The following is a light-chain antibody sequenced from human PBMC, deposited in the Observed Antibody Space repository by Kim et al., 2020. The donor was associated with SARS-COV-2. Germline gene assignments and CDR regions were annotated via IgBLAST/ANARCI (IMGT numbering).Light chain of an antibody. CDR3: SAWASSLSAWV. J-gene: IGLJ3*02. CDR1: NNNVGNQG. Sequence: RPPATHTCTGDNNNVGNQGAVCLQQHQGPPPKLLSYRNNNRPSGISERFSASRSGNTASLTITGLQPEDEADYYCSAWASSLSAWVFGGGTQLTVL. V-gene: IGLV10-54*04. CDR2: RNN.